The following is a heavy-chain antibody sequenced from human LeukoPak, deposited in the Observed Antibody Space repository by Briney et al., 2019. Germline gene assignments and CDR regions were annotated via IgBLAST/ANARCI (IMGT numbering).Heavy chain of an antibody. CDR3: ARDIYPRSWYSGLYFDY. D-gene: IGHD6-13*01. J-gene: IGHJ4*02. V-gene: IGHV1-18*01. CDR1: GYTFTSYG. CDR2: ISTYNGHT. Sequence: GASVKVSCMASGYTFTSYGLSWVRQAPGQGLQWMGWISTYNGHTKSAQKFQGRVTMTTDTSTSTAYMELRSLRSDDTAVYYCARDIYPRSWYSGLYFDYWGQGTLVTVSS.